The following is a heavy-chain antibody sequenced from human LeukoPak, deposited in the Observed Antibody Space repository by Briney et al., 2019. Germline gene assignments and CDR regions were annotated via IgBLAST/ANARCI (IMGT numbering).Heavy chain of an antibody. CDR2: ISSSSSYI. CDR3: ARFLPAYCYYMGV. D-gene: IGHD2/OR15-2a*01. CDR1: GFTFSSYS. J-gene: IGHJ6*03. Sequence: GGSLRLSCAASGFTFSSYSMNWVRQAPGKGLEWVSSISSSSSYIYYADSVKGRFTISRDNAKNSLYLQMNSLRAEDTAVYYCARFLPAYCYYMGVWGKGTTVTVSS. V-gene: IGHV3-21*01.